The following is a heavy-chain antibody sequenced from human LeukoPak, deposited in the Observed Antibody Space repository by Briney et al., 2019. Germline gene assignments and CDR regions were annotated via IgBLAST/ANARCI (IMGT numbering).Heavy chain of an antibody. Sequence: GASVTVSCRASGYTFTGKNMHWVRQAPGQGLDWMGWINPNSGGTKYAQKFQGRVTMTRDTSISTAYMELSSLRSDDTAVYYCARGGLAAAVDYWGQGTLVTVSS. CDR1: GYTFTGKN. CDR3: ARGGLAAAVDY. V-gene: IGHV1-2*02. D-gene: IGHD6-13*01. J-gene: IGHJ4*02. CDR2: INPNSGGT.